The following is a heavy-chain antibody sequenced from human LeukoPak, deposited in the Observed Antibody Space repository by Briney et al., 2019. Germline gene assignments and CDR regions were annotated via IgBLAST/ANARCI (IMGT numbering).Heavy chain of an antibody. CDR2: ISAYNGNT. Sequence: ASVKVSCKASGYTFTSYGISWVRQAPGQGLEWMGWISAYNGNTNYAQKLQGRVTMTTDTSTSTAYMELRSLRSDDTAVYHCARDVQYYYDSSGYRLWYFDLWGRGTLVTVSS. CDR1: GYTFTSYG. CDR3: ARDVQYYYDSSGYRLWYFDL. V-gene: IGHV1-18*01. D-gene: IGHD3-22*01. J-gene: IGHJ2*01.